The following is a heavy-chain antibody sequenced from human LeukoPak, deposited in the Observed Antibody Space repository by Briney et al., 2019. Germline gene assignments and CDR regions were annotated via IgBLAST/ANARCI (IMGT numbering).Heavy chain of an antibody. Sequence: GGSLTLSCAASGFTFSSYSMNWVRQAPGKGLEWLSYISYNSGTYYADSVKGRFTISRDNGKNLLYLQMNRLRAEDTAMYYCARIWVSGPYDSSGPMSTGGYFDYWGQGTLVTVSS. D-gene: IGHD3-22*01. CDR1: GFTFSSYS. J-gene: IGHJ4*02. CDR2: ISYNSGT. CDR3: ARIWVSGPYDSSGPMSTGGYFDY. V-gene: IGHV3-48*04.